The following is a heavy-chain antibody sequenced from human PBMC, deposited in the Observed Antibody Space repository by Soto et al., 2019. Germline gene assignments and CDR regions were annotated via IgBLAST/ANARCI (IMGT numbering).Heavy chain of an antibody. V-gene: IGHV4-59*08. D-gene: IGHD3-10*01. CDR1: GGSISSYY. CDR2: IYYSGST. CDR3: ARVPPRSSDATANWFDS. J-gene: IGHJ5*01. Sequence: SETLSLTCTVSGGSISSYYWSWVRQPPGKGLEWIGYIYYSGSTKYDPPLKSRVTISVDTSKNQFSLKLSSVTAADTALYYCARVPPRSSDATANWFDSWGQGTLVTVSS.